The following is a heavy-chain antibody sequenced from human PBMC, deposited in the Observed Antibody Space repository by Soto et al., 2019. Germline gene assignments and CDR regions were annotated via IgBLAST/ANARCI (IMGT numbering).Heavy chain of an antibody. CDR1: GLTVSSNY. Sequence: PGGSXRLSCAASGLTVSSNYMSWVRQAPGKGLEWVSVIYSGGSAYYTDSVKGRFTISRHNSNNTLYLQMNSLRAEDTAVYFCAAGGYIYGFFDYWGQGTLVTVSS. V-gene: IGHV3-53*04. J-gene: IGHJ4*02. CDR3: AAGGYIYGFFDY. D-gene: IGHD5-18*01. CDR2: IYSGGSA.